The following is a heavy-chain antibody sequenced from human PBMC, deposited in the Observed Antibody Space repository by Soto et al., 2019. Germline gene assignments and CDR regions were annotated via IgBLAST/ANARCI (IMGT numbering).Heavy chain of an antibody. CDR1: GGTFSSYA. CDR3: ARDQTYSPWRYFDY. D-gene: IGHD2-15*01. CDR2: INPNSGDT. Sequence: ASVKVSCKASGGTFSSYAISWVRQAPGQGLEWMGWINPNSGDTNYAQKFQGRVTMTGDTSTSTAYMELSRLRSDDTAVYYCARDQTYSPWRYFDYWGQGTLVTVPQ. J-gene: IGHJ4*02. V-gene: IGHV1-2*02.